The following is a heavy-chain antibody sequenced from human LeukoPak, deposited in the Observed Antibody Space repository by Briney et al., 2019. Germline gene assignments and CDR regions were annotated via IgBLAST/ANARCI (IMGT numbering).Heavy chain of an antibody. CDR3: ASKLTTGN. J-gene: IGHJ4*02. CDR2: IYGGGTT. D-gene: IGHD4-17*01. Sequence: GGSLRLSCLVSGFTVSSNYMSWVRQTPGKGLEWVSVIYGGGTTKYADSVKGRFTIYRDTSKNTLFLQMNSLRVEDTAVYYCASKLTTGNWGQGTLVTVSS. CDR1: GFTVSSNY. V-gene: IGHV3-66*01.